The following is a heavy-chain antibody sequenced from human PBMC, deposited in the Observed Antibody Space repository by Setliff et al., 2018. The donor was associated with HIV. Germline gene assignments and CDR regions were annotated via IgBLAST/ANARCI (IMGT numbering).Heavy chain of an antibody. J-gene: IGHJ4*02. V-gene: IGHV4-59*01. CDR2: IYDSGRT. CDR1: GGSISSYY. CDR3: ARDRSVPGTYRYFDY. D-gene: IGHD2-2*01. Sequence: SETLSLTCTVSGGSISSYYWSWIRQPPGKGLEWIGDIYDSGRTNYNPSLKSRVSISVDTSENQFSLKLTSVTAADTAVYYCARDRSVPGTYRYFDYWRQGTLVTSPQ.